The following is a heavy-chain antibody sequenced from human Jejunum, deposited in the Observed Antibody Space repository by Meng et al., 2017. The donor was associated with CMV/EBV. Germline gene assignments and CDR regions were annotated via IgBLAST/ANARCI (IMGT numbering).Heavy chain of an antibody. V-gene: IGHV1-18*01. CDR1: GYSYTTSG. J-gene: IGHJ4*02. Sequence: HVQLRQSESEPKKTEASVKGSCKALGYSYTTSGISWGRQAPGDGLEWMGWISAYNGNTNDAQKLQGRVTMTTDTSTSTAYMEVRSLRSDDTAVYYCARDYYYGRSYYFDYWGQGTLVTVSS. D-gene: IGHD3-10*01. CDR2: ISAYNGNT. CDR3: ARDYYYGRSYYFDY.